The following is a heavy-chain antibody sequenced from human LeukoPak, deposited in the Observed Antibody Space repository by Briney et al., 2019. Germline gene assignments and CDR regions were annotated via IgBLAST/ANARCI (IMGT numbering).Heavy chain of an antibody. CDR3: ATDDYGPAGY. V-gene: IGHV3-7*01. Sequence: GGSLRLSCAAPGFTFRHYWMSWVRQAPGKGLEWVANMNQDGKEKYYVDSVRGRFTISRDNAKSSLYLQMNSLRVEDTAVYYCATDDYGPAGYGGQGTLVTVSS. CDR2: MNQDGKEK. D-gene: IGHD4-17*01. J-gene: IGHJ4*02. CDR1: GFTFRHYW.